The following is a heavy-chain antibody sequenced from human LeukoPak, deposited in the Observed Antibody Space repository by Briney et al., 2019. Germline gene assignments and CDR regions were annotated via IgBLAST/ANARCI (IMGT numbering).Heavy chain of an antibody. CDR1: GYTFTSYD. Sequence: ASVKVSCKASGYTFTSYDINWVRQATGQGLEWMGWTNPNSGNTGYARKFQGRVTMTRNTSISTAYMELSSLRSEDTAVYYCARERYCSGGSCYSTSDYWGQGTLVTVSS. CDR2: TNPNSGNT. J-gene: IGHJ4*02. V-gene: IGHV1-8*01. D-gene: IGHD2-15*01. CDR3: ARERYCSGGSCYSTSDY.